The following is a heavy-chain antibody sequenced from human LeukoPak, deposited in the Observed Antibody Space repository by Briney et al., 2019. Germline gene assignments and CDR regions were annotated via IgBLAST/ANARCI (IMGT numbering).Heavy chain of an antibody. CDR3: ARDLGSS. J-gene: IGHJ5*02. D-gene: IGHD3-10*01. CDR1: GDSISSSGYY. Sequence: SETLSLTCTVSGDSISSSGYYWSWIRQHPGKGLEWIGYIYYSGSTYYNPSLKSRVTISVDTSKNQFSLKLSSVTAADTAVYYCARDLGSSWGQGTLVTVSS. CDR2: IYYSGST. V-gene: IGHV4-31*03.